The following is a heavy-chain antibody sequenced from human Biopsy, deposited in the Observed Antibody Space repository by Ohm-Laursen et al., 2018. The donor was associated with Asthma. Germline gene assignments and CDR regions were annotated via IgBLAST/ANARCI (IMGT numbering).Heavy chain of an antibody. Sequence: RSLRLSCAASGFTFSSYGMYWVRQAPGKGLEWVAVISYDGSNKYYEDSVKGRFTISRDNSKNTLYLQMNSLRAEDTAVYYCAKDTEGRYDFWSGLSYNYYGMDVWGQGTTVTVSS. D-gene: IGHD3-3*01. CDR3: AKDTEGRYDFWSGLSYNYYGMDV. V-gene: IGHV3-30*18. J-gene: IGHJ6*02. CDR2: ISYDGSNK. CDR1: GFTFSSYG.